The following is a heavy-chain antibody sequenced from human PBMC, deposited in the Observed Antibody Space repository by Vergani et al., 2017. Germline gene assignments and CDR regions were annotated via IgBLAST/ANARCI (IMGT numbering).Heavy chain of an antibody. V-gene: IGHV3-23*01. CDR1: EFTFSNYA. Sequence: EVQLLESGGGLVQPGGSLRLTCAASEFTFSNYAMNWVRQAPGKGLEWVSGISGSGVSAYYTDSVKGRFTISRDNSKNMLFLQMNNLRTEDTAVYYCTTDLHAVVGATSWGQGTLVTVSS. CDR3: TTDLHAVVGATS. CDR2: ISGSGVSA. D-gene: IGHD2-15*01. J-gene: IGHJ4*02.